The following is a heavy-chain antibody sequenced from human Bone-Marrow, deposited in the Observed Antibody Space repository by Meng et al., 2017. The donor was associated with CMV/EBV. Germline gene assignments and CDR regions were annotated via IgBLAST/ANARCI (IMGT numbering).Heavy chain of an antibody. V-gene: IGHV1-69*02. Sequence: SVKVSCKASGGTFSSYTISWVRQAPGQGLEWMGRIIPVLGIANYAQRFQGRVTITADKSTSTDYMELSSLRSEDTAVYYCASGGYNWNYEHYYYGIDVWGQGTSVTVSS. CDR3: ASGGYNWNYEHYYYGIDV. D-gene: IGHD1-7*01. CDR1: GGTFSSYT. J-gene: IGHJ6*02. CDR2: IIPVLGIA.